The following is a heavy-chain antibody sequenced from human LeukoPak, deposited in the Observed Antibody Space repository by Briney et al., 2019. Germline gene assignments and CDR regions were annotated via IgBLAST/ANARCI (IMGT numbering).Heavy chain of an antibody. CDR2: IRSSSRTI. CDR1: GFTFSSYS. V-gene: IGHV3-48*01. D-gene: IGHD3-10*01. Sequence: PGGSLRLSCAASGFTFSSYSMNWVRQAPGKGLEWVSYIRSSSRTIYYADSVEGRFTISRDNAKNSLFLQMNSLRAEDTAVYYCARDGSGRVPEMSAPDYWGQGTLVTVSS. J-gene: IGHJ4*02. CDR3: ARDGSGRVPEMSAPDY.